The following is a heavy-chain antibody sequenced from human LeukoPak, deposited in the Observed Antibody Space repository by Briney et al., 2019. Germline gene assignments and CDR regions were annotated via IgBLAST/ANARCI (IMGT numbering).Heavy chain of an antibody. CDR1: GGSITSSNW. D-gene: IGHD6-19*01. CDR2: IYHSGST. V-gene: IGHV4-4*02. J-gene: IGHJ3*02. Sequence: SETLSLTCAVSGGSITSSNWWSWVRQPPGKGLEWIGEIYHSGSTNYNSSLKSRVTISADKSKNQFSLKLSSVTAADTAVYYCATVAGDAFDIWGQGTMVTVSS. CDR3: ATVAGDAFDI.